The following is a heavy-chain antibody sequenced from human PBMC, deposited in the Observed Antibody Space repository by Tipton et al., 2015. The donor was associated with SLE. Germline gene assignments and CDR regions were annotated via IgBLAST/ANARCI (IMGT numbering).Heavy chain of an antibody. D-gene: IGHD3-16*02. CDR1: GYTFTGYY. CDR3: ARAYVWGSYRDAFDI. CDR2: INPNSGGT. V-gene: IGHV1-2*06. Sequence: QSGPEVKKPGASVKVSCKASGYTFTGYYMHWVRQAPGQGLEWMGRINPNSGGTNYAQKFQGRVTMTRDTSISTAYMELSRLRSDDTAVYYCARAYVWGSYRDAFDIWGQGTMVTVSS. J-gene: IGHJ3*02.